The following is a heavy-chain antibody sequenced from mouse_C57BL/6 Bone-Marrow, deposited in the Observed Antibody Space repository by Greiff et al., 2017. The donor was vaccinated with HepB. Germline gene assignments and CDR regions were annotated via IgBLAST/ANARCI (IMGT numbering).Heavy chain of an antibody. V-gene: IGHV5-6*01. CDR3: GRLGRFDY. J-gene: IGHJ2*01. CDR2: ISSGGSYT. Sequence: EVKLMESGGDLVKPGGSLKLSCAASGFTFSSYGMSWVRQTPDKRLEWVATISSGGSYTYYPDSVKGRFTISRDNAKNTLYLQMSSLKSEDTAMYYCGRLGRFDYWGQGTTVTVSS. CDR1: GFTFSSYG. D-gene: IGHD4-1*01.